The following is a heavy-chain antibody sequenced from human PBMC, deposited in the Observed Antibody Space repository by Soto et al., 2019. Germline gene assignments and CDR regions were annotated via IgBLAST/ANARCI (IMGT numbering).Heavy chain of an antibody. V-gene: IGHV1-8*01. D-gene: IGHD3-16*01. CDR3: ATAPSHHIMITFGGTRALDY. J-gene: IGHJ4*02. Sequence: SVKVSWKAAWYTFTTYDISWVRQAPVQGLEWLGWMDPNSGSTGYAQNFQGRITMTRNISRNTAHMELSSLQSEDTAVYYCATAPSHHIMITFGGTRALDYWGQGTLVTVYS. CDR1: WYTFTTYD. CDR2: MDPNSGST.